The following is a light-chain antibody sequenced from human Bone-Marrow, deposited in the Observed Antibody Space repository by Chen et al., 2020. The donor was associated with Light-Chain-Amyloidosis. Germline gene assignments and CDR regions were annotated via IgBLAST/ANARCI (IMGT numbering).Light chain of an antibody. J-gene: IGKJ4*01. V-gene: IGKV1-33*01. CDR2: DAS. CDR3: QQNESLPLT. Sequence: DIQMTQSPSSLSASVGDRVTITCRASQDVSNYLNWYQQKPGKATKLLIYDASKLRAGVPSRFNGRGSGTDFTLTIISLQPEDIATCYCQQNESLPLTFGGGTKVEIK. CDR1: QDVSNY.